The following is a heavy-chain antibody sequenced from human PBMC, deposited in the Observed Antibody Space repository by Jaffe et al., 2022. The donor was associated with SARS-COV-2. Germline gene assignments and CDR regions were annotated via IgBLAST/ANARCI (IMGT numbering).Heavy chain of an antibody. D-gene: IGHD3-10*01. V-gene: IGHV1-46*04. CDR3: ARSPKDGSGSHYYMDV. CDR1: GYTFTSYY. J-gene: IGHJ6*03. Sequence: QVQLVQSGAEVKKPGASVKVSCKASGYTFTSYYMHWVRQAPGQGLEWMGIINPSGGSTSYAQKLQGRVTMTRDTSTSTVYMELSSLRSEDTAVYYCARSPKDGSGSHYYMDVWGKGTTVTVSS. CDR2: INPSGGST.